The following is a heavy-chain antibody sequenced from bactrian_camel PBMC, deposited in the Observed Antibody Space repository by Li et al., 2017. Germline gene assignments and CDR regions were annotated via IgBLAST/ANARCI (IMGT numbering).Heavy chain of an antibody. CDR2: INTNGAST. Sequence: HVQLVESGGGSVQTGGSLRLSCAASGFTLKNYYMGWVRQAPGKGLEWVSAINTNGASTFYAESVKGRFTISRDNAKNTLYLQLNSLKTDDTAMYYCTKDGPSEEVWLRRGTDWGQGTQVTVS. CDR1: GFTLKNYY. V-gene: IGHV3S1*01. CDR3: TKDGPSEEVWLRRGTD. J-gene: IGHJ4*01. D-gene: IGHD1*01.